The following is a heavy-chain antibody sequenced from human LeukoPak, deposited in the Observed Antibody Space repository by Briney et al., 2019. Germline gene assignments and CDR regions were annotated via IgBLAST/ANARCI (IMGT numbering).Heavy chain of an antibody. D-gene: IGHD5-12*01. J-gene: IGHJ6*03. CDR2: IKQDGSEK. Sequence: GGPLRLSCAASGFTFSSYWMSWVRQAPGKGLEWVANIKQDGSEKYYVDSVKGRFTISRDNAKNSMYLQMNSLRAEDTAVYYCARDGATFSGYDWYYYMDVWGKGTTVTVSS. CDR3: ARDGATFSGYDWYYYMDV. V-gene: IGHV3-7*01. CDR1: GFTFSSYW.